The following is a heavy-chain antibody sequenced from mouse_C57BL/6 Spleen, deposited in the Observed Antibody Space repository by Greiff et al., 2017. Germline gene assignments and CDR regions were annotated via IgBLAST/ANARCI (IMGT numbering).Heavy chain of an antibody. V-gene: IGHV6-3*01. CDR1: GFTFSNYW. CDR2: IRLKSDNYAT. Sequence: EVKVEESGGGLVQPGGSMKLSCVASGFTFSNYWMNWVRQSPEKGLEWVAQIRLKSDNYATPSAEYVKGKFTISRNGSKNSVYLQMNNLRAEDTGIYNCTDYYSNYYAMDYWGQGTSVTVSS. J-gene: IGHJ4*01. D-gene: IGHD2-5*01. CDR3: TDYYSNYYAMDY.